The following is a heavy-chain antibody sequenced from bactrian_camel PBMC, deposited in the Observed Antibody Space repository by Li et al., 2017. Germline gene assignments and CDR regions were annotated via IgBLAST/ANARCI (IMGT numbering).Heavy chain of an antibody. CDR3: TVYGGSSCGNN. J-gene: IGHJ4*01. CDR1: GFTSNGCG. CDR2: ITAGGST. Sequence: HVQLVESGGGSVQAGGSLRLSCTAPGFTSNGCGVASWYRQAAGKQREWVSSITAGGSTTYSDSLKGRFTSSKDKAGDMVYLQMTNLKPEDTAMYSCTVYGGSSCGNNWGQGTQVTVS. D-gene: IGHD6*01. V-gene: IGHV3S53*01.